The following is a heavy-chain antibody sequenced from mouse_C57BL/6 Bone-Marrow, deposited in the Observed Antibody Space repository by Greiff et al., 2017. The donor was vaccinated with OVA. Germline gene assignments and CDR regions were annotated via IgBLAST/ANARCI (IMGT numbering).Heavy chain of an antibody. Sequence: QVQLKESGAELVRPGTSVKVSCKASGYAFTNYLIEWVKQRPGQGLEWIGVINPGSGGTNYNEKFKGKATLTADKSSSTAYMQLSSLTSEDSAVYFCARGRYYGSSSYYFDYWGQGTTLTVSS. CDR3: ARGRYYGSSSYYFDY. D-gene: IGHD1-1*01. CDR2: INPGSGGT. J-gene: IGHJ2*01. V-gene: IGHV1-54*01. CDR1: GYAFTNYL.